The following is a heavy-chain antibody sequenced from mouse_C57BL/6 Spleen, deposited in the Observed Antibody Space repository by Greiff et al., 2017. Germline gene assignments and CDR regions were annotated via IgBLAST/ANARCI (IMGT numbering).Heavy chain of an antibody. D-gene: IGHD3-2*01. CDR1: GYSITSGYY. CDR2: ISYDGSN. J-gene: IGHJ2*01. V-gene: IGHV3-6*01. Sequence: DVKLVESGPGLVKPSQSLSLTCSVTGYSITSGYYWNWIRQFPGNKLEWMGYISYDGSNNYNPSLKNRISITRDTSKNQFFLKLNSVTTEDTATYYCARGGDRFDYWGQGTTLTVSS. CDR3: ARGGDRFDY.